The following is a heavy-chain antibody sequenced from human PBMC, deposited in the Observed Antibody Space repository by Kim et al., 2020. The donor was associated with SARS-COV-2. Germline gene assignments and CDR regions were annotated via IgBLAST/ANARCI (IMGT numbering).Heavy chain of an antibody. CDR2: IWDDGSNK. CDR1: GFTFSSYG. CDR3: ARDEGSMVTYFDH. V-gene: IGHV3-33*01. J-gene: IGHJ4*02. Sequence: GGSLRLSCAASGFTFSSYGMHWVRQAPGKGLEWVAVIWDDGSNKYYADSVKGRFTISRDNSKNTLYLQMNSLRAEDTAVYYCARDEGSMVTYFDHWGQGTLVTVSS. D-gene: IGHD5-18*01.